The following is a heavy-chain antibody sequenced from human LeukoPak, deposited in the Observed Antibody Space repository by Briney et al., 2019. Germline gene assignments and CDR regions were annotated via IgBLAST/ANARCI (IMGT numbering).Heavy chain of an antibody. J-gene: IGHJ3*02. V-gene: IGHV3-21*01. CDR2: ISSSSSYI. CDR3: ARGMIVVPSPAFDI. D-gene: IGHD3-22*01. CDR1: GFTFSSYS. Sequence: PGGSLRLSCAASGFTFSSYSMNWVRQAPGKGLEWVSSISSSSSYIYYADSVKGRFTISRDNAKNSLYLQMNSLRAEDTAVYYCARGMIVVPSPAFDIWGQGTMVTVSS.